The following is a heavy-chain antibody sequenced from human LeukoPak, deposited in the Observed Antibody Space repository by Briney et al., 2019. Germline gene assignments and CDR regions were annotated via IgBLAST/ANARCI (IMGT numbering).Heavy chain of an antibody. CDR3: ARHGSHDVGGAFDV. J-gene: IGHJ3*01. CDR1: GGSISSGGYY. D-gene: IGHD3-16*01. Sequence: PSETLSLTCTVSGGSISSGGYYWSWIRQPPGKGLEWIGYIYHSGSTNYNPSLKSRVTISLDTSKNQFFLKLNSVTAADTAVYYCARHGSHDVGGAFDVWGQGTLVTVSS. CDR2: IYHSGST. V-gene: IGHV4-61*08.